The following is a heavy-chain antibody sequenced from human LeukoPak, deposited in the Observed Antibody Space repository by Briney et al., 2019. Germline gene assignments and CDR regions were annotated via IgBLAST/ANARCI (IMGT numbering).Heavy chain of an antibody. CDR2: ISSSSSYI. Sequence: GGSLRLSCAASGFTFSSYAMSWVRQAPGKGLEWVSSISSSSSYIYYADSVKGRFTISRDNAKNSLYLQMNSLRAEDTAVYYCARDPRLNYDFWSGYFPWGQGTLVTVSS. CDR3: ARDPRLNYDFWSGYFP. D-gene: IGHD3-3*01. J-gene: IGHJ5*02. CDR1: GFTFSSYA. V-gene: IGHV3-21*04.